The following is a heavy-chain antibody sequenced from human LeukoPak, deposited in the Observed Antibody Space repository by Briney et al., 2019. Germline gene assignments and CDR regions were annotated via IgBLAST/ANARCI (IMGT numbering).Heavy chain of an antibody. CDR2: INSDGFST. Sequence: PGRSLRLSCAASGFTFSSYWMHWVRQAPGKGLVWVSRINSDGFSTTYADSVKGRFTISRDNAKNTLYLQMNSLRAEDTAVYYCARDTVPVSLDYWGQGTLVTVSS. CDR1: GFTFSSYW. J-gene: IGHJ4*02. D-gene: IGHD5/OR15-5a*01. V-gene: IGHV3-74*01. CDR3: ARDTVPVSLDY.